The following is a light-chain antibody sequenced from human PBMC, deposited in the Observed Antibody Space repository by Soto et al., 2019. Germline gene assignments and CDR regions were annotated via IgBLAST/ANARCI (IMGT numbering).Light chain of an antibody. Sequence: DIQMTQSPSTLSGSVGDRVTITCRASQSISPWLAWYQQKPGKAPKLLIYDASSLESGVPSRFSGSGSGTEFTLTISSLQPDDFATYYCQQYNRATWTFGQGTKVDIK. CDR1: QSISPW. V-gene: IGKV1-5*01. CDR2: DAS. CDR3: QQYNRATWT. J-gene: IGKJ1*01.